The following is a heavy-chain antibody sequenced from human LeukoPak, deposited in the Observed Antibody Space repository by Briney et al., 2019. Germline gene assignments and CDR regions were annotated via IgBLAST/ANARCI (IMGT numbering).Heavy chain of an antibody. V-gene: IGHV1-18*01. CDR3: ARDYYESSGYYEDCFDP. J-gene: IGHJ5*02. CDR2: ISADNGNT. CDR1: GYTFTSYG. D-gene: IGHD3-22*01. Sequence: GASVKVSCKASGYTFTSYGISWVRQAPGQGLEWMGWISADNGNTNYVQKLQGRVTMTTDTSTSTVYMELRSLRSDDTAVYYCARDYYESSGYYEDCFDPWGPGTLVTVSS.